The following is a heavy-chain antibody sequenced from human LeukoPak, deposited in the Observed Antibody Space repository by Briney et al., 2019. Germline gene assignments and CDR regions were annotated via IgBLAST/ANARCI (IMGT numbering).Heavy chain of an antibody. D-gene: IGHD6-19*01. J-gene: IGHJ4*02. CDR2: GSDSGGT. CDR1: GGSLNGHY. V-gene: IGHV4-34*01. CDR3: ARFGSGWHYFDY. Sequence: SETLSLTCAVYGGSLNGHYWSWIRQPPGMGLEWIGEGSDSGGTKFNPSLKSRVTISVDTSKNQFSLKLSSVTAADTAVYYCARFGSGWHYFDYWGQGTLVTVSS.